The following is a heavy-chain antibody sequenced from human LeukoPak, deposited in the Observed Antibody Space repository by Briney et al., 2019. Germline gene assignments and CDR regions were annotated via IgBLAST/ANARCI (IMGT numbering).Heavy chain of an antibody. Sequence: GGSLRLSCTASGFTFSSYWMHWVRQAPGKGLVWVSRINSDGSSTSYADSVKGRFTISRDNAKNTLYLQMNSLRAEDTAVYYCAELGITMIGGVWGKGTTVTISS. D-gene: IGHD3-10*02. CDR3: AELGITMIGGV. CDR2: INSDGSST. CDR1: GFTFSSYW. J-gene: IGHJ6*04. V-gene: IGHV3-74*01.